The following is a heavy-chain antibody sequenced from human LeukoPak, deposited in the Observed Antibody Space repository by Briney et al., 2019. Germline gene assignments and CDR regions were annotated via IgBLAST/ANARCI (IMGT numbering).Heavy chain of an antibody. J-gene: IGHJ4*02. CDR2: ISPYNGNT. Sequence: ASVKVSCKTSGYTFTTYGLSWVRQAPGQGLEWMGWISPYNGNTNYAQKLRGRVTMTTDTSTSTAYMELRSLRSDDTAVYYCARDRAVGGYYVNYFDHWGQGTLVTVSA. CDR1: GYTFTTYG. D-gene: IGHD3-3*01. CDR3: ARDRAVGGYYVNYFDH. V-gene: IGHV1-18*01.